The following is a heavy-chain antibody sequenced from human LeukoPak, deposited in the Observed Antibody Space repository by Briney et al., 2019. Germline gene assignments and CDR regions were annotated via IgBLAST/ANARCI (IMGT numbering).Heavy chain of an antibody. CDR3: AKEPQPYYEENYFDH. V-gene: IGHV3-30*02. CDR2: IRHDGSHI. Sequence: PGGSLRLSCVASGFNFNFYGMHWVRQAPGKGLEWVAFIRHDGSHIYYADAVKGRFTISRYNSKNTVHLQMDSLRPEDMAVYFCAKEPQPYYEENYFDHWGQGTL. J-gene: IGHJ4*02. CDR1: GFNFNFYG. D-gene: IGHD3-16*01.